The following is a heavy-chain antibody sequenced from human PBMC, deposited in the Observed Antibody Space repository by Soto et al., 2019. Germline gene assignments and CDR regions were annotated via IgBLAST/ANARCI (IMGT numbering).Heavy chain of an antibody. CDR1: GYTFTSYG. CDR2: ISAYNGNT. D-gene: IGHD3-10*01. J-gene: IGHJ5*02. V-gene: IGHV1-18*01. CDR3: ARGGVGRGIYYTADNWCAP. Sequence: ASVKVSCKASGYTFTSYGISWVRQAPGQGLEWMGWISAYNGNTNYAQKLQGRVTMTTDTSTSTAYMELRSLRSDDTAVYYCARGGVGRGIYYTADNWCAPGGKGPLVTFPS.